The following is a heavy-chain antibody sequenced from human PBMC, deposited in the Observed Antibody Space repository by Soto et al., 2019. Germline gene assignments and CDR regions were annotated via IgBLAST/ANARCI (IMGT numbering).Heavy chain of an antibody. Sequence: QVPLVQSGAEVTKPGASVKVSCKASGYNFISYYMHWVRQAPGQGLERMGIINPSGGVTSYAQKFRGKVTMTMDPSTSTLYVELSSLRSEDTAVYYCARALNSGRYYLLDDWGQGTLVTVSS. V-gene: IGHV1-46*03. CDR1: GYNFISYY. CDR2: INPSGGVT. J-gene: IGHJ4*02. D-gene: IGHD1-26*01. CDR3: ARALNSGRYYLLDD.